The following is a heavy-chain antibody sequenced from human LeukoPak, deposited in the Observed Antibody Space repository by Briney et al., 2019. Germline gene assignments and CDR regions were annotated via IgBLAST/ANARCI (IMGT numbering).Heavy chain of an antibody. CDR1: GGSFSDYY. D-gene: IGHD6-6*01. CDR3: ARVSIAARRSALDY. Sequence: SETLSLTCAVYGGSFSDYYWSWIRQPPGKGLEWIGEINHSGSTNYNPSLKSRVTISVDTSKNQFSLKLSSVTAADTAVYYCARVSIAARRSALDYWGQGTLVTVSS. V-gene: IGHV4-34*01. CDR2: INHSGST. J-gene: IGHJ4*02.